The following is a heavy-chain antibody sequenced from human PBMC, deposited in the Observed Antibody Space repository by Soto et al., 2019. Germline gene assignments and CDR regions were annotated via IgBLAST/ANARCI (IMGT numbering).Heavy chain of an antibody. J-gene: IGHJ2*01. Sequence: QVQLQESGPGLVKPSETLSLTCTVSGGSISGGIYYWSWVRQSPGKGLEWIGYIFHSGSTFYNPSPGRRVIISVDTSKNQFSLRLSSVTAADTAVYYCAREIIPLTTDWYFDLWGRGTLVTVSS. V-gene: IGHV4-30-4*01. CDR1: GGSISGGIYY. CDR2: IFHSGST. CDR3: AREIIPLTTDWYFDL. D-gene: IGHD4-17*01.